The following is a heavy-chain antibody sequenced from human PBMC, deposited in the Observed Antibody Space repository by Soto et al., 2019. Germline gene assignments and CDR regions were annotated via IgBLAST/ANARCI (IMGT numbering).Heavy chain of an antibody. CDR2: IDPGDSYT. CDR3: ARDIVVVPAAIVDYNYGMDV. D-gene: IGHD2-2*01. J-gene: IGHJ6*02. CDR1: GYNFNSNW. V-gene: IGHV5-10-1*01. Sequence: GSLKISCKGCGYNFNSNWISWVRQMPGKGLEWMGRIDPGDSYTNYSPSFQGHVTISSDNSISTAYLQWSSLKASDTAMYYCARDIVVVPAAIVDYNYGMDVWGQGTTVTVSS.